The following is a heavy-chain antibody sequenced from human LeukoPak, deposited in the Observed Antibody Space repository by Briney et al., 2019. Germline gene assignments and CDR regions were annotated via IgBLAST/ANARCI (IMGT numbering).Heavy chain of an antibody. V-gene: IGHV3-53*01. D-gene: IGHD2/OR15-2a*01. CDR2: IYSGGST. J-gene: IGHJ6*02. Sequence: GGSLRLSCVASGFTFSSYGMHWVRQAPGKGLEWVSVIYSGGSTYYADSVKGRFTISRDNSKNTLYLQMNSLRAEDTAVYYCARSFRVQREDYYYYGMDVWGQGTTVTVSS. CDR1: GFTFSSYG. CDR3: ARSFRVQREDYYYYGMDV.